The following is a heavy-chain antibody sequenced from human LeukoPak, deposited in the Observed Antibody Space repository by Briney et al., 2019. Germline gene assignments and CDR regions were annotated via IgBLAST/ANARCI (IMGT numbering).Heavy chain of an antibody. CDR3: AKVSLGVVVPAATGHKVDY. D-gene: IGHD2-2*01. J-gene: IGHJ4*02. CDR1: GFTFSSYG. CDR2: IRYDGSNK. Sequence: AGGSLRLSCAASGFTFSSYGMHWVRQAPGKGLEWVAFIRYDGSNKYYADSVKGRFTISRDNSKNTLYLQMNSLRAEDTAAYYCAKVSLGVVVPAATGHKVDYWGQGTLVTVSS. V-gene: IGHV3-30*02.